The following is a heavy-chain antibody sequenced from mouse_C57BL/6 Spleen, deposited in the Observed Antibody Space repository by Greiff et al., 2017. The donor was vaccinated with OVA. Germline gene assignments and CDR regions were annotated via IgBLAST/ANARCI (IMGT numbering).Heavy chain of an antibody. D-gene: IGHD2-3*01. V-gene: IGHV3-6*01. CDR1: GYSITSGYY. CDR2: ISYDGSN. CDR3: ASFYDGYYFDY. J-gene: IGHJ2*01. Sequence: VQLQQSGPGLVKPSQSLSLTCSVTGYSITSGYYWNWIRQFPGNKLEWMGYISYDGSNNYNPSLKNRISITRDTSKNQFFLKLNSVTTEDTATYYCASFYDGYYFDYWGQGTTLTVSS.